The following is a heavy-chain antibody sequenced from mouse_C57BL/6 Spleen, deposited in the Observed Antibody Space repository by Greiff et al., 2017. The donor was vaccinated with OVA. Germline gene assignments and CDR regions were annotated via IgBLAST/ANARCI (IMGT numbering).Heavy chain of an antibody. CDR2: IDPENGDT. V-gene: IGHV14-4*01. CDR3: TTAYYSNGGFAY. Sequence: EVQLQESGAELVRPGASVTLSCTASGFNITDDYMHWVKQRPEQGLEWIGWIDPENGDTEYASKFQGKATITADTSSNTAYLQLSSLTSEDTAVYYCTTAYYSNGGFAYWGQGTLVTVSA. CDR1: GFNITDDY. J-gene: IGHJ3*01. D-gene: IGHD2-5*01.